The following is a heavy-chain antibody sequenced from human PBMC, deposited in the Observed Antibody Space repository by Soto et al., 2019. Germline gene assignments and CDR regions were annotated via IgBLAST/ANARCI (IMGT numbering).Heavy chain of an antibody. V-gene: IGHV4-39*01. D-gene: IGHD3-3*01. Sequence: QLQLQESGPGLVKPSETLSLTCTVSGGSISSSSYYWGWIRQPPGKGLEWIGSIYYSGSTYYNPSLKSRVTISVDTSKNRFCLKLSSVTAADTAVYYCATTNYDFWSGTGPYYFDYWGEGTLVTVFS. CDR2: IYYSGST. J-gene: IGHJ4*02. CDR1: GGSISSSSYY. CDR3: ATTNYDFWSGTGPYYFDY.